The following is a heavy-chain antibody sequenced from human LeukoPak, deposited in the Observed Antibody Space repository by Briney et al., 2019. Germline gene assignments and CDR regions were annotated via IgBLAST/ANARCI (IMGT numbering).Heavy chain of an antibody. Sequence: QPGGSLRLSCAVSGFTFSSRLIHWVRQAPGKGLVWVALIKDDGTTNYADSVRGRFTASRDDAKNTVYLQMSSLRADDTAVYYCHPLSYVSNWGQGTLVTVSA. CDR3: HPLSYVSN. CDR1: GFTFSSRL. J-gene: IGHJ4*02. D-gene: IGHD3-22*01. CDR2: IKDDGTT. V-gene: IGHV3-74*01.